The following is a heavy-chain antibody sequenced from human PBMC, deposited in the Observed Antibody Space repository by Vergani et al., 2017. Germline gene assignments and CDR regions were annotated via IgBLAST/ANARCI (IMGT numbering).Heavy chain of an antibody. J-gene: IGHJ4*02. CDR1: GFTFSSYG. D-gene: IGHD3-10*01. Sequence: QVQLVESGGGVVQPGRSPRLSCAASGFTFSSYGMHWVRQAPGKGLEWVAVISYDGSNKYYADSVKGRFTISRDNSKNTLYLQMNSLRAEDTAVYYCAKGLGIPRRDYGSGSSTFDYWGQGTLVTVSS. V-gene: IGHV3-30*18. CDR2: ISYDGSNK. CDR3: AKGLGIPRRDYGSGSSTFDY.